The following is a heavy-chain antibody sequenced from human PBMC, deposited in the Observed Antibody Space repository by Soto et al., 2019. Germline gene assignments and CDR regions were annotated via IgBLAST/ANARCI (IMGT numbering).Heavy chain of an antibody. V-gene: IGHV3-30*04. D-gene: IGHD2-2*01. CDR2: ISYDGTNK. Sequence: GGSLRLSCAASGFTFSSYAMRWVRQAPGKGLEWVAVISYDGTNKYYADSVKGRFTVSRDNGKNTLYLQMNSLRDEDTALYYCATFVGYCTSITCRTDYWGHGTLVTVSS. CDR3: ATFVGYCTSITCRTDY. CDR1: GFTFSSYA. J-gene: IGHJ4*01.